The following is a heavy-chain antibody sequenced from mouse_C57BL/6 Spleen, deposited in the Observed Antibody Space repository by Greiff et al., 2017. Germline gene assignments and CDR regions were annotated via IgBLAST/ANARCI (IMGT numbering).Heavy chain of an antibody. Sequence: QVQLQQPGAELVMPGASVKLSCKASGYTFTSYWMHWVKQRPGQGLEWIGEIDPSDSYTNYNQKFKGKSTLTVDKSSSTAYMQLSSLTSEDSAVYYCARSDYYGSSYYFDYWCQGTTLTVSS. CDR1: GYTFTSYW. CDR2: IDPSDSYT. CDR3: ARSDYYGSSYYFDY. J-gene: IGHJ2*01. D-gene: IGHD1-1*01. V-gene: IGHV1-69*01.